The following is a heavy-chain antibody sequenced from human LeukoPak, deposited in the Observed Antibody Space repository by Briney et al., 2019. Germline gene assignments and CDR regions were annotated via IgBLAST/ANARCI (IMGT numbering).Heavy chain of an antibody. V-gene: IGHV1-69*04. CDR3: ARVFGARSYYFDY. D-gene: IGHD3-10*01. CDR1: GGTFSSYA. Sequence: SVKVSCKASGGTFSSYAISWVRQAPGQGLEWMGRIIPTLGIANYAQKFQGRVTITADKSTSTAYMELSSLRSEDTAVYYCARVFGARSYYFDYWGQGTLVTVSS. J-gene: IGHJ4*02. CDR2: IIPTLGIA.